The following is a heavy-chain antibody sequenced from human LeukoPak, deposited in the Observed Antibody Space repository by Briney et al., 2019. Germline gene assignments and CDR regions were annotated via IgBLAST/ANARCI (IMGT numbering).Heavy chain of an antibody. CDR3: ARGGGVLLWFGDHFDY. V-gene: IGHV3-23*01. Sequence: QPGGSLRLSCAASGFTFSSYAMSWVRQAPGKGLEWVSGISGRGGSTYYADSVKGRFTISRDNSKNTLYLQMNSLGAEDTAVYYCARGGGVLLWFGDHFDYWGQGTLVTVSS. CDR1: GFTFSSYA. J-gene: IGHJ4*02. D-gene: IGHD3-10*01. CDR2: ISGRGGST.